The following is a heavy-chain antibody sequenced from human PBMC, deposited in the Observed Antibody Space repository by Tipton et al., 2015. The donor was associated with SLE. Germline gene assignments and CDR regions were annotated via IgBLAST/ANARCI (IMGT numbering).Heavy chain of an antibody. Sequence: RSLRLSCAGSGFIFNNYGMNWVRQAPGKGLEWVAVIWFDGSNKYYAESVRGRFAVSRDNSKNTLYLQMNSLRPEDTAVYYCVRDRGETPGPIGGVCLDSWGQGTLVTVSS. J-gene: IGHJ4*02. V-gene: IGHV3-33*08. D-gene: IGHD3-16*01. CDR3: VRDRGETPGPIGGVCLDS. CDR2: IWFDGSNK. CDR1: GFIFNNYG.